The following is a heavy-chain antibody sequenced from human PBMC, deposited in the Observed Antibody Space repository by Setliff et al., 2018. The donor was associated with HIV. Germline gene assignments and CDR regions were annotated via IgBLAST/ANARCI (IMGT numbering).Heavy chain of an antibody. J-gene: IGHJ2*01. Sequence: GGSLRLSCAVSGFNFNDYAVSWVRQAPGKGLEWVSAMSGSGCFRYYADSVKGRFTISKDTSNNMLYLQLTSLRPEDTAVYYCAKERGWDNWYFDFWGRGTLVTVSS. CDR2: MSGSGCFR. V-gene: IGHV3-23*01. CDR1: GFNFNDYA. CDR3: AKERGWDNWYFDF. D-gene: IGHD6-19*01.